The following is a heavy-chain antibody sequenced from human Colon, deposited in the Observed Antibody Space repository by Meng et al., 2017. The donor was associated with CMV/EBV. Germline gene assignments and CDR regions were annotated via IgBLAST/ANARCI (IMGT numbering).Heavy chain of an antibody. V-gene: IGHV4-59*01. CDR1: GGSISSYY. CDR3: ARGLLIPQKAWYFDL. Sequence: GSLRLSCTVSGGSISSYYWTWIRQSPGKGLEWIAYSYVSGTTTSNPSLKSRVSISVDTSKNQFSLNLSSVTAADTAVYYCARGLLIPQKAWYFDLWGRGTLVTVSS. J-gene: IGHJ2*01. D-gene: IGHD3-10*01. CDR2: SYVSGTT.